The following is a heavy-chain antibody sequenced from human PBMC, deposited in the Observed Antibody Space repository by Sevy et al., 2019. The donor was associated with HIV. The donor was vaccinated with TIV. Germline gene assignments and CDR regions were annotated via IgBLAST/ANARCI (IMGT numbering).Heavy chain of an antibody. Sequence: SETLSLTCAVYGGSFSGYYWSWIRQPPGKGLEWMGEINHSGSTNYNPSLKSRVTISVDTSKNQFSLKLSSVTAADTAVYYCARGQGYYYDSSGYEDWGQGTLVTVSS. V-gene: IGHV4-34*01. D-gene: IGHD3-22*01. J-gene: IGHJ4*02. CDR3: ARGQGYYYDSSGYED. CDR1: GGSFSGYY. CDR2: INHSGST.